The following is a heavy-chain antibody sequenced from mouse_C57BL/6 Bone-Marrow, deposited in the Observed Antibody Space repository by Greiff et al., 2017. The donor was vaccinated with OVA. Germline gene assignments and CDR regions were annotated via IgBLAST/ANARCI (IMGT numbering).Heavy chain of an antibody. Sequence: QVQLKQSGAELQSTLTPVKVSCKASGYAFTNYLIEWVKQRPGQGLEWIGVINPGSGGTNYNEKFKGKATLTADKSSSTAYRQLISLTSEYSAVYYCTRKGGLPYYFDDWGEVTTLSVSS. CDR1: GYAFTNYL. CDR3: TRKGGLPYYFDD. V-gene: IGHV1-54*01. D-gene: IGHD2-4*01. J-gene: IGHJ2*01. CDR2: INPGSGGT.